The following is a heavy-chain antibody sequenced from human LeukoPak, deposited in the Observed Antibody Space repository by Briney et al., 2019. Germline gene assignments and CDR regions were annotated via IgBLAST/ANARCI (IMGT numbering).Heavy chain of an antibody. Sequence: SETLSLTCTVSGGSISSGGYYWSWIRQHPGKGLEWIGYIYYSGSTYYNPSLKSRVTISVDTSKNQFSLKLSSVTAADTAVYYCARALGSYYYYAMDVWGQGTTVTVSS. V-gene: IGHV4-31*03. CDR1: GGSISSGGYY. J-gene: IGHJ6*02. D-gene: IGHD7-27*01. CDR2: IYYSGST. CDR3: ARALGSYYYYAMDV.